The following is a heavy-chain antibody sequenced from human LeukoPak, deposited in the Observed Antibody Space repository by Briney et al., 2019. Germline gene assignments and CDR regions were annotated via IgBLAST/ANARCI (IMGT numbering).Heavy chain of an antibody. Sequence: SETLSLTCTVSGYSISSGYYWGWIRQPPGKGLEWIGSIYHSGSTYYNPSLKSRVTISVDTSKNQFSLKLSSVTAADTAVYYCARLVRILWFGGPSGAFDYWGQGTLVTVSS. CDR2: IYHSGST. D-gene: IGHD3-10*01. V-gene: IGHV4-38-2*02. J-gene: IGHJ4*02. CDR3: ARLVRILWFGGPSGAFDY. CDR1: GYSISSGYY.